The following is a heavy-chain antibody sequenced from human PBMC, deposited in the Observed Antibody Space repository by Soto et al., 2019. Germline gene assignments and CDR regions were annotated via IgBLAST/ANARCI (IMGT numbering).Heavy chain of an antibody. CDR2: IDPIGGAT. Sequence: QVQLVQSGAEVKKPGAAVMVSCRASGYTFTSHYMHWVRQAPGQGLVWMGMIDPIGGATTYAQKFQGRVTITRATCTTTVYMELSRLRRVGTAVYSCARGLWQWRFDYWGQGTLVTVSS. V-gene: IGHV1-46*03. J-gene: IGHJ4*02. CDR3: ARGLWQWRFDY. CDR1: GYTFTSHY. D-gene: IGHD6-19*01.